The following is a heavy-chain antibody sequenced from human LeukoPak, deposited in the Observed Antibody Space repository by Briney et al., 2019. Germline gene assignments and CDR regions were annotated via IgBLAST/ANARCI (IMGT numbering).Heavy chain of an antibody. CDR3: AKAPNYGSGSSYFDY. D-gene: IGHD3-10*01. Sequence: GGSLRLSCAASGFTFSSYGMHWVRQAPGKGLEWVAVISYDGSNKYYGDSVKGRFTISRDNSKSTLYVQMNSLRAEDTAVYYCAKAPNYGSGSSYFDYWGQGTLVTVSS. V-gene: IGHV3-30*18. CDR2: ISYDGSNK. CDR1: GFTFSSYG. J-gene: IGHJ4*02.